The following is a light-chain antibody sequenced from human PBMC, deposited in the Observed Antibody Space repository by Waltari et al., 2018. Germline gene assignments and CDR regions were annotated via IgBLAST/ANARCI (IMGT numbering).Light chain of an antibody. Sequence: SYELTQPPSVSVSPGQTARITCSGDKLGDKYVCWYQQKPGQSPVLVMYQDYKRPSGSPERFSGSNSGNTGTLTIRGTQVVDEADYYCQVWDSSTVVFGGGTRLTVL. CDR2: QDY. J-gene: IGLJ2*01. CDR3: QVWDSSTVV. CDR1: KLGDKY. V-gene: IGLV3-1*01.